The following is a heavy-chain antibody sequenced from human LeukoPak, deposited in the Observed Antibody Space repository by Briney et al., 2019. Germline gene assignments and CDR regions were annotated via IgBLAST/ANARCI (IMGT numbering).Heavy chain of an antibody. D-gene: IGHD3-22*01. CDR2: ISAYNGKT. V-gene: IGHV1-18*01. CDR1: GYMFTSYA. CDR3: ARHPYYDSSGYYVY. J-gene: IGHJ4*02. Sequence: GASVKVSCKASGYMFTSYAISWVRQAPGQGLEWMGWISAYNGKTNYARNLQGRVTMTTDASTSTAYMELRSLRSDDTAVYYCARHPYYDSSGYYVYWGQGTLVTVSS.